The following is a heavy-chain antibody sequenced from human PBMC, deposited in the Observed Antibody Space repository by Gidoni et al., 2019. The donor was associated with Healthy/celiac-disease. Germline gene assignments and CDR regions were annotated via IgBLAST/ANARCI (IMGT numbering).Heavy chain of an antibody. CDR2: INAGNGNT. CDR3: ASEPLDCSSTSCISYYYYGMDV. J-gene: IGHJ6*02. CDR1: GYTFTSYA. V-gene: IGHV1-3*01. Sequence: QVQLVQSGAEVKKPGASVKVSCKASGYTFTSYAMHWVRQAPGQRLDWMGWINAGNGNTKYSQKFQGRVTITRDTSASTAYMELSSLRSEDTAVYYCASEPLDCSSTSCISYYYYGMDVWGQGTTVTVSS. D-gene: IGHD2-2*01.